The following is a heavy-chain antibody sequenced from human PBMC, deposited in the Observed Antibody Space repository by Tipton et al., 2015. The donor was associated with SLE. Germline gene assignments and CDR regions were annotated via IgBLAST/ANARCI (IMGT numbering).Heavy chain of an antibody. CDR3: AKDRGFGAAFDI. V-gene: IGHV3-30*02. Sequence: SLRLSCAASGFTFSSYGMHWVRQAPGKGLEWVAFIRYDGSNKYYADSVKGRFTISRDNSKNTLYLQMNSLRAEDTAVYYCAKDRGFGAAFDIWGQGTMVTVSS. CDR2: IRYDGSNK. D-gene: IGHD3-10*01. CDR1: GFTFSSYG. J-gene: IGHJ3*02.